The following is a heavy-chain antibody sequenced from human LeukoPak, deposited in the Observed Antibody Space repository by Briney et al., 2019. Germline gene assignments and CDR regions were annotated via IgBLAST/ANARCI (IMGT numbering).Heavy chain of an antibody. CDR1: GFTFSSYS. CDR2: ISSSSSYI. D-gene: IGHD2-2*01. CDR3: ARAGYCSSTSCSEDYFDY. V-gene: IGHV3-21*01. Sequence: GGSLRLSCAASGFTFSSYSMNWVRQAPGKGLEWVSPISSSSSYIYYADSVKGRFTISRDNAKNSLYLQMNSLRAEDTAVYYCARAGYCSSTSCSEDYFDYWGQGTLVTVSS. J-gene: IGHJ4*02.